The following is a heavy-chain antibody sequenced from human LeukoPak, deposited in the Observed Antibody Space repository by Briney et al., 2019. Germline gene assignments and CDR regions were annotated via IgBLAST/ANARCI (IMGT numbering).Heavy chain of an antibody. Sequence: GSLRLSCAASGFTFSDYYMSWIRPAPGKGLEWVSYISSSGSTIYYADSVKGRFTISRDNAKNSLYLQMNSLRAEDTAVYYCARYSLWLVPDYWGQGTLVTVSS. V-gene: IGHV3-11*04. CDR3: ARYSLWLVPDY. CDR2: ISSSGSTI. J-gene: IGHJ4*02. D-gene: IGHD6-19*01. CDR1: GFTFSDYY.